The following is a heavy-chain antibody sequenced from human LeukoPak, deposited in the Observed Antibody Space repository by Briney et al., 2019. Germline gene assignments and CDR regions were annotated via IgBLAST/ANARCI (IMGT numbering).Heavy chain of an antibody. CDR3: ARGRTTVTTAVDY. CDR2: INHCGST. Sequence: SETLSLTCAVYGGSFSGYYWSWIRQPPGKGLEWIGEINHCGSTNYNPSLKSRVTISVDTSKNQFSLKLSSVTAADTAVYYCARGRTTVTTAVDYWGQGTPVTVSS. J-gene: IGHJ4*02. CDR1: GGSFSGYY. D-gene: IGHD4-17*01. V-gene: IGHV4-34*01.